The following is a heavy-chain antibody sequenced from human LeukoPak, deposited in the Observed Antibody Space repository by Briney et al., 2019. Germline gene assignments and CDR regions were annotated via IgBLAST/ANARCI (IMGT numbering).Heavy chain of an antibody. CDR3: TTDPFGTGTDY. Sequence: GGSLRLSCAASGFTFSSYAMSWVRQAPGKGLEWVSAISGSGDSTYYADSVKGRFTISRDNSKNTLYLQMNSLKTEDTAVYYCTTDPFGTGTDYWGQGTLVTVSS. CDR2: ISGSGDST. V-gene: IGHV3-23*01. D-gene: IGHD1-1*01. J-gene: IGHJ4*02. CDR1: GFTFSSYA.